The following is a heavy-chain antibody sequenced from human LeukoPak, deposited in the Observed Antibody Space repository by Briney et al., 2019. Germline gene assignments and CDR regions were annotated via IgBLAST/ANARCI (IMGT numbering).Heavy chain of an antibody. CDR3: ARHQTGFSYPLDI. D-gene: IGHD3-3*01. J-gene: IGHJ3*02. Sequence: PSETLSLTCSVSGASLTSYFWSWIRQPPGKGLDWIAYIGPSGSTTFNPSLKSRLTMSLDTSKSQSSLILTSVTAADTAVYFCARHQTGFSYPLDIWGLGTTVTVSS. V-gene: IGHV4-4*09. CDR1: GASLTSYF. CDR2: IGPSGST.